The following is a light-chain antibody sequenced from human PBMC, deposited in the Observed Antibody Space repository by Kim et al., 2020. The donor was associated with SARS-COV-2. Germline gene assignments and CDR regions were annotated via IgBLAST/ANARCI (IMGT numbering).Light chain of an antibody. CDR1: NTNRANKY. Sequence: GQRVPTSFSGSNTNRANKYLSWYRHVPGPAPPPLIYRNNPPPSGVPDRFSASKSGTSGSLAISGLRSEDEANYYCSAWDDSLGGWVFGGGTQLTVL. CDR3: SAWDDSLGGWV. J-gene: IGLJ3*02. CDR2: RNN. V-gene: IGLV1-47*01.